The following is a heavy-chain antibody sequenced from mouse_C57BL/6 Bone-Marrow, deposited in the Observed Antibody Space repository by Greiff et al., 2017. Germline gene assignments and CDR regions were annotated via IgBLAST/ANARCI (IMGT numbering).Heavy chain of an antibody. D-gene: IGHD2-5*01. CDR2: IYPGSGST. Sequence: QVQLQQPGAELVKPGASVKMSCKASGYTFTSYWITWVKQRPGQGLEWIGDIYPGSGSTNYNEKFKSKATLTVDTSSSTAYMPLSSLTSEASAVYYCGRADYSNYWYFDVWGRGTTVTVSS. V-gene: IGHV1-55*01. J-gene: IGHJ1*03. CDR1: GYTFTSYW. CDR3: GRADYSNYWYFDV.